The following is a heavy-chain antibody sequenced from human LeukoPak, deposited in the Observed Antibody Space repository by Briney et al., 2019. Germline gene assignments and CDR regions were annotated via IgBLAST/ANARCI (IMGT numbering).Heavy chain of an antibody. CDR2: ITRSSSTI. J-gene: IGHJ6*02. V-gene: IGHV3-48*02. CDR1: GFTFSSYS. CDR3: ARDSGYCSSTNPICYGMDV. Sequence: GGSLRLSCVASGFTFSSYSMNWVRQAPGKGLEWVSYITRSSSTINYADSVKGRFTISRDNAKNSLYLQMNSLTDADTAVYYCARDSGYCSSTNPICYGMDVWGQGTTVTVSS. D-gene: IGHD2-2*01.